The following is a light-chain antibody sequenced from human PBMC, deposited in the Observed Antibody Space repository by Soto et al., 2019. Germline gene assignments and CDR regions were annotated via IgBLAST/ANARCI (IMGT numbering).Light chain of an antibody. CDR3: QSYDNSLSGRV. V-gene: IGLV1-40*01. CDR2: ANS. J-gene: IGLJ3*02. CDR1: SSNIGAGYD. Sequence: QLVLTQPPSVSGAPGQRVTISCTGSSSNIGAGYDVHWYQQLPGTAPKLLIYANSHRPSGVPDRFSGSKSGTSASLAITGLQAEDEADYYCQSYDNSLSGRVFGGGTKVTVL.